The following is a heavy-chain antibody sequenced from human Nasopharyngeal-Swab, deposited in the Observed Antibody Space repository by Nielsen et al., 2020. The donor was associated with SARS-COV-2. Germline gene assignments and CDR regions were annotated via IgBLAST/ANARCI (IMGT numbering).Heavy chain of an antibody. CDR2: ISGSGGST. Sequence: GESLKISCEASGFTFSSYAMSWVRQAPGKGLEWVSAISGSGGSTYYADSVKGRFTISRDRSKNTLYLQMNSLRAEDTAVYYCARDRGSSSSMSWFDPWGQGTLVTVSS. V-gene: IGHV3-23*01. J-gene: IGHJ5*02. CDR1: GFTFSSYA. CDR3: ARDRGSSSSMSWFDP. D-gene: IGHD6-6*01.